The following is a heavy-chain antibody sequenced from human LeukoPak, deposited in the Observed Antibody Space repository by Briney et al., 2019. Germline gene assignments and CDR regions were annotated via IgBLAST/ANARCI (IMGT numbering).Heavy chain of an antibody. CDR2: MNPNSGNT. Sequence: ASVKVSCKASGYTFTNYDINWVRQAPGQGLEWMGWMNPNSGNTGNAQKLQGRVTMTRNTSISTAYMELSSLRSEDTGVFYCARGVRYPPSFDYWGQGTLVTVSS. V-gene: IGHV1-8*01. CDR1: GYTFTNYD. D-gene: IGHD2-2*02. CDR3: ARGVRYPPSFDY. J-gene: IGHJ4*02.